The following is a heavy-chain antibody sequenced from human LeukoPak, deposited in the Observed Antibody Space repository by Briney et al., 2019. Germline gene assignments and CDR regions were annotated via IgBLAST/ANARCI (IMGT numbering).Heavy chain of an antibody. CDR3: AKDTFGYNSRRTDY. V-gene: IGHV3-23*01. D-gene: IGHD6-19*01. CDR2: ISSAGSA. J-gene: IGHJ4*02. CDR1: GFTFSSYA. Sequence: GGSLRVSCAASGFTFSSYAMSWVRQAPGKGLEWVSAISSAGSAYYVDSVKGRFTISRDNSKNTLSLQMNSLRAEDAAVYYCAKDTFGYNSRRTDYWGQGTLLTVSS.